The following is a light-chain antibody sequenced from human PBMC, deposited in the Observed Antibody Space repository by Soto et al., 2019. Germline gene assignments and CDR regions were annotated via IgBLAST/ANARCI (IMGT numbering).Light chain of an antibody. CDR3: SSYTTSSTAV. J-gene: IGLJ1*01. CDR2: DVN. Sequence: QSALTQPASVSGSPGQSITICCTGTSSDVGGYNYVSWYQQHPGKAPKLMIYDVNNRPPGVSNRFSGSKSGYTTSLTISGLQAEDEAHYYCSSYTTSSTAVFGTGTKVTVL. CDR1: SSDVGGYNY. V-gene: IGLV2-14*03.